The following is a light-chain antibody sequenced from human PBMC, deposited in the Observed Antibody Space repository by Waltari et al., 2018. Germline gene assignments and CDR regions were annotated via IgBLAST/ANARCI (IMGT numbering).Light chain of an antibody. CDR2: SNY. V-gene: IGLV1-44*01. Sequence: QSVLTQPPSASGTPGPRVTIPCSGSSSNIGSHTVNWYQQLPGTAPKLLIYSNYQRPSGVPDRFSGSRSGTSASLAISGLQSEDEADYYCAAWDDGLSGRSWVFGGGTKLTVL. CDR3: AAWDDGLSGRSWV. J-gene: IGLJ3*02. CDR1: SSNIGSHT.